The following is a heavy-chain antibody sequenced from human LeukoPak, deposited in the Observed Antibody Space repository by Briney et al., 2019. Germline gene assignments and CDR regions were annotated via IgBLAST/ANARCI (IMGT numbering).Heavy chain of an antibody. V-gene: IGHV3-23*01. CDR1: GFTFSSYA. D-gene: IGHD3-16*02. CDR3: ARAWGSYRTFDP. J-gene: IGHJ5*02. Sequence: GGSLRLSCAASGFTFSSYAMSWVRQAPGKGLEWVSAMSGSGGSTYYADSVKGRFTTSRDNSKNTLYLQMNSLRAEDTAVYYCARAWGSYRTFDPWGQGTLVTVSS. CDR2: MSGSGGST.